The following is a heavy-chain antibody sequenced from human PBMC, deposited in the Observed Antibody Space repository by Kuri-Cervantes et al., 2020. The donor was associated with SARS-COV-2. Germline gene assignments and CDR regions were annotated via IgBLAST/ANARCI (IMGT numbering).Heavy chain of an antibody. CDR1: GFSLSTSGVG. V-gene: IGHV2-5*05. D-gene: IGHD4-11*01. CDR2: IYWDDDK. CDR3: VRIRAATVIADY. J-gene: IGHJ4*02. Sequence: SGPTLVKPTQTLTLTCTFSGFSLSTSGVGVGWIRQPPGKALEWLALIYWDDDKRYGPSLKSRLTITKDTSKNQVVLTMTNMDPVDTATYYCVRIRAATVIADYWGQGTRGTVSS.